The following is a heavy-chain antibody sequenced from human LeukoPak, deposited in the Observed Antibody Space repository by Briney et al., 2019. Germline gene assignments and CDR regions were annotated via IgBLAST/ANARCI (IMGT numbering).Heavy chain of an antibody. J-gene: IGHJ6*02. CDR2: ISYDGSNK. V-gene: IGHV3-30*18. CDR3: AKDMVSYDSSMDV. CDR1: GFTFSSYG. D-gene: IGHD3-22*01. Sequence: GGSLRLSCAASGFTFSSYGMHWVRQAPGKGLERVTVISYDGSNKYYADSVKGRFTISRDNSKNTLDLQMNSLRAEDTAVYYCAKDMVSYDSSMDVWGQGTTVTVSS.